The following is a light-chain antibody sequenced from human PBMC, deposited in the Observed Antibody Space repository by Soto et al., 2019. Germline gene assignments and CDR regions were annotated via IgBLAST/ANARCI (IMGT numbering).Light chain of an antibody. V-gene: IGKV3-20*01. Sequence: DIVLTQSPGTLSLSPGDRATLSCRASQRVNTNYLAWYRQKPGQAPRLLIYGASTRATGVPDRFRGSGSGTDFTLTISRLEPDDFAVYYCQQYDTSPLRVTFGPGTRVDVK. CDR1: QRVNTNY. CDR3: QQYDTSPLRVT. CDR2: GAS. J-gene: IGKJ3*01.